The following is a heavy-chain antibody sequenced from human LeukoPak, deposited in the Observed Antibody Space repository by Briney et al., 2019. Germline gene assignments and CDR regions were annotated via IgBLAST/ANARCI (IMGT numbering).Heavy chain of an antibody. V-gene: IGHV1-46*01. D-gene: IGHD3-22*01. J-gene: IGHJ4*02. CDR1: VYTVTIYY. CDR2: INPNGGST. Sequence: ASVKVSCKAAVYTVTIYYMHWVRQGPGQGLEWMGIINPNGGSTSYAHKFQGRVTMTRSTSTRTVYMELSSLRSEDTAVYSCARSNNYYESSGYYAKTRRDFDYWGQGTLVTVSS. CDR3: ARSNNYYESSGYYAKTRRDFDY.